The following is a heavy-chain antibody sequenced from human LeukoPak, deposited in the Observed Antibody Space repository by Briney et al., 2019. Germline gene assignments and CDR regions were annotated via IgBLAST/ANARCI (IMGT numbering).Heavy chain of an antibody. CDR1: GYTFTGYY. CDR2: INPNSGGT. CDR3: ARVGTTVTPDDAFDI. V-gene: IGHV1-2*02. Sequence: ASVKVSCKASGYTFTGYYMHWVRQAPGQGLAWMGWINPNSGGTNYAQKFQGRVTMTRDTSISTAYMELSRLRSDDTAVYYCARVGTTVTPDDAFDIWGQGTMVTVSS. J-gene: IGHJ3*02. D-gene: IGHD4-17*01.